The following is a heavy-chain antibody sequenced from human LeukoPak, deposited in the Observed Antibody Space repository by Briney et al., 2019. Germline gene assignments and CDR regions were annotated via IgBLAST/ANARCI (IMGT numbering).Heavy chain of an antibody. V-gene: IGHV3-30*03. D-gene: IGHD4-17*01. CDR2: ISYDGSNK. Sequence: GRSLRLSCAASGFTFSSYGMHWVRQAPGKGLEWVAVISYDGSNKYYADSVKGRFTISRDNSKNTLYLQMNSLRAEDTAVYYCARDSGDYVAYYFDYWGQGTLVTVSS. CDR1: GFTFSSYG. J-gene: IGHJ4*02. CDR3: ARDSGDYVAYYFDY.